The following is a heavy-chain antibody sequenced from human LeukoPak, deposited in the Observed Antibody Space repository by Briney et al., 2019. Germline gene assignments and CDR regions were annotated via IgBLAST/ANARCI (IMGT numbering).Heavy chain of an antibody. Sequence: GGSLRLSCAASGFTFSSYEMNWVRQAPGKGLEWVSYISSSGSTIYYADSVKGRFTISRDNAKNSLYLQMNSLRAEDMALYYCVRDLGIVGTTTFDYWGQGTLVTVSS. CDR2: ISSSGSTI. D-gene: IGHD1-26*01. V-gene: IGHV3-48*03. CDR1: GFTFSSYE. J-gene: IGHJ4*02. CDR3: VRDLGIVGTTTFDY.